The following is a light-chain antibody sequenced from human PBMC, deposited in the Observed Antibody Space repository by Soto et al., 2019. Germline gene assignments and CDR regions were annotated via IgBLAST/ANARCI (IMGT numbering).Light chain of an antibody. J-gene: IGKJ5*01. V-gene: IGKV1-33*01. CDR2: DSS. CDR3: EQFDNLPCT. CDR1: QDINNY. Sequence: DLQMTQSPSSLAASVGDRVTIICQASQDINNYLKWYQQKPWKATKLLISDSSTLEIAVPSRFSPSGYATRFSFTISSLPPQYIATSDCEQFDNLPCTFGQGTRLQIK.